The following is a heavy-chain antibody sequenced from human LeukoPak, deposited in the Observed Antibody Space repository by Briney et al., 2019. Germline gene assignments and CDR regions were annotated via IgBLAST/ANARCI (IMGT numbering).Heavy chain of an antibody. CDR3: ARGWYNWNYFDY. CDR2: ISSSGSTI. V-gene: IGHV3-48*03. Sequence: GGSLRLSCAASGFTFSSYEMNWVRQAPGKGLEWVSYISSSGSTIYYADSVKGRFTISRDNAKNSLYLQMNSLRAEDTAVYYCARGWYNWNYFDYWGQETLVTVSS. CDR1: GFTFSSYE. D-gene: IGHD1-20*01. J-gene: IGHJ4*02.